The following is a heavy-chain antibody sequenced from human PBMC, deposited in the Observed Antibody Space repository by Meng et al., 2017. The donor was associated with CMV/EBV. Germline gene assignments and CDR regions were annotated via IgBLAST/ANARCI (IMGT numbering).Heavy chain of an antibody. V-gene: IGHV4-39*07. CDR2: IYYSGST. Sequence: HPHLQESGPGLVTPSETLSLTCTVSGGSISSSSYYWGWSRQPPGKGLEWIGSIYYSGSTYYNPSLKSRVTISVDTSKNQFSLKLSSVTAADTAVYYCARDSRSRIVGATVGGFDYWGQGTLVTVSS. CDR3: ARDSRSRIVGATVGGFDY. CDR1: GGSISSSSYY. D-gene: IGHD1-26*01. J-gene: IGHJ4*02.